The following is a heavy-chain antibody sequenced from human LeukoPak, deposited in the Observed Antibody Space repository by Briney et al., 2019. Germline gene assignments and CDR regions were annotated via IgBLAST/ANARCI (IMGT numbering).Heavy chain of an antibody. CDR2: IYTSGST. J-gene: IGHJ6*03. Sequence: SETLSHTCTVSGGSLSGSYWSWIRQPPGKGLEWIGYIYTSGSTNYNPSLKSRVTMSIDTSKNQFSLKLSSVTAADTAVYYCARLSYMDVWGKGTTVTVSS. V-gene: IGHV4-4*09. CDR3: ARLSYMDV. CDR1: GGSLSGSY.